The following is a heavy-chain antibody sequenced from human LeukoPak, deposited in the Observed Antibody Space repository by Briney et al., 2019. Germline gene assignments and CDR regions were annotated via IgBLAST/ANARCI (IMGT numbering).Heavy chain of an antibody. CDR3: ARLAVVPAAQRDRDYYYMDV. V-gene: IGHV1-18*01. Sequence: ASVKVSCKASGYTFTSYGISWVRQAPGQGLEWMGWISAYNGNTNYAQKLQGRVTMTTDTSTSTAYMELRSLRSDDTAVYYCARLAVVPAAQRDRDYYYMDVWGKGTTVTVSS. CDR2: ISAYNGNT. CDR1: GYTFTSYG. D-gene: IGHD2-2*01. J-gene: IGHJ6*03.